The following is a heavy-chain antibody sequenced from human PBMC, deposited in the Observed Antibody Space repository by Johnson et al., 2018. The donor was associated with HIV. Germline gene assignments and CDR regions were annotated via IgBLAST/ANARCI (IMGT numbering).Heavy chain of an antibody. CDR1: GFTFDDYA. V-gene: IGHV3-9*01. CDR3: AKDMCVGASPVAFDI. CDR2: ISWNSGSI. Sequence: VQLVESGGGLVQPGRSLRLSCAASGFTFDDYAMHWVRQAPGKGLEWVSGISWNSGSIGYADSVKGRFTISRDNAKNSLYLQMNSLRAEDTALYYCAKDMCVGASPVAFDIWGQGTMVTVSS. J-gene: IGHJ3*02. D-gene: IGHD1-26*01.